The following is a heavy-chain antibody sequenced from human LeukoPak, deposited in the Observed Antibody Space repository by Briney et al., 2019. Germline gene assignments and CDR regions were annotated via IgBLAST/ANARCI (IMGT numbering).Heavy chain of an antibody. CDR1: GFTFSSYN. CDR2: IKPDESEK. D-gene: IGHD1-14*01. Sequence: GGSLRLSCAASGFTFSSYNMNWVRQAPGKGLEWVATIKPDESEKEYVDSVKGRFTISRDNAKNSLYLQMTSLRVEDTAVYWCARGEPESLYRDFDYWGQGTLVTVSS. J-gene: IGHJ4*02. V-gene: IGHV3-7*01. CDR3: ARGEPESLYRDFDY.